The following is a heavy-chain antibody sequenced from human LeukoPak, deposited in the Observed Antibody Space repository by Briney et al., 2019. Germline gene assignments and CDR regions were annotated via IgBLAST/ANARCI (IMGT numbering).Heavy chain of an antibody. Sequence: ASVKVSCKASGYTFTGYGISWVRQAPGQGLEWMGWISAYNGNTNYAQKLQGRVTMTTDTSTSTAYMELRSLRSDDTAVYYCARDRDFWSGYYLPRYWGQGTLVTVSS. D-gene: IGHD3-3*01. CDR2: ISAYNGNT. V-gene: IGHV1-18*01. J-gene: IGHJ4*02. CDR3: ARDRDFWSGYYLPRY. CDR1: GYTFTGYG.